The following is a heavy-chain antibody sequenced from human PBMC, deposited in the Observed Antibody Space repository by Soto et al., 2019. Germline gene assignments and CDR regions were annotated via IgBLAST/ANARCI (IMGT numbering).Heavy chain of an antibody. J-gene: IGHJ4*02. D-gene: IGHD2-15*01. CDR3: ARDPGYCSGGSCYGN. Sequence: EVQLVESGGGLVQPGGSLRLSCAASGFTVSSNYMSWVRQAPGKGLEWVSVIYSGGSTYYADSVKGRFTISRDNSKNTLYLQMNILRAEDTAVYYCARDPGYCSGGSCYGNWGLGTLVTVSS. V-gene: IGHV3-66*01. CDR1: GFTVSSNY. CDR2: IYSGGST.